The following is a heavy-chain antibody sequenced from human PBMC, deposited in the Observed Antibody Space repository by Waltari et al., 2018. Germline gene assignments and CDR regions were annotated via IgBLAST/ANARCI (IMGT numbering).Heavy chain of an antibody. Sequence: QVQLQQWGPGKLKSSETLSLTCAVFGGSFRGYYWSWIRQPPGKGLEWIGEVTHSGSTKDNPSLKSRVTISVAASKNQFSLKLSSVAAADSAVYYCAERHETTLFDPWGQGTLVTVSS. D-gene: IGHD1-1*01. CDR1: GGSFRGYY. V-gene: IGHV4-34*01. CDR2: VTHSGST. J-gene: IGHJ5*02. CDR3: AERHETTLFDP.